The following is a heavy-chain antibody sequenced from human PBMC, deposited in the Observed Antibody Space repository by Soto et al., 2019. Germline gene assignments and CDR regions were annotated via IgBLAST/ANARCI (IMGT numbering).Heavy chain of an antibody. D-gene: IGHD2-21*02. CDR3: ARMAYCGGACQASFFDY. CDR2: IYYSGST. J-gene: IGHJ4*02. Sequence: SETLSLTCTVSGGSVSSGSYYWSWIRQPPGKGLEWIGYIYYSGSTNYNPSLKSRVTISVDTSKNQFSLKLSSVTAADTAVYYCARMAYCGGACQASFFDYWGQGTLVTVSS. CDR1: GGSVSSGSYY. V-gene: IGHV4-61*01.